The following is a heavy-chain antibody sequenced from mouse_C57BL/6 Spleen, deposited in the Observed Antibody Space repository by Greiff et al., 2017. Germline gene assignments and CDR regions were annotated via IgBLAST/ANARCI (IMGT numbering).Heavy chain of an antibody. CDR1: GYTFTSYW. Sequence: QVQLQQPGAELVRPGSSVKLSCKASGYTFTSYWMHWVKQRPIQGLEWIGNIDPSDSETHYNQKFKDKATLTVDQSSSTAYMQLSSLTSEDSAVYYCARYDYDADFDYWGQGTTLTVSS. CDR2: IDPSDSET. D-gene: IGHD2-4*01. V-gene: IGHV1-52*01. J-gene: IGHJ2*01. CDR3: ARYDYDADFDY.